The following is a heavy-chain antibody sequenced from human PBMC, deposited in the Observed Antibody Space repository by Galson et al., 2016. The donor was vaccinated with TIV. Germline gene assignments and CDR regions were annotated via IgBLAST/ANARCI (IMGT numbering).Heavy chain of an antibody. CDR2: ISDGGNA. J-gene: IGHJ6*02. V-gene: IGHV3-66*02. CDR3: ARDRVVDATYYYYYYGMDV. CDR1: GLSVSINY. Sequence: LRLSCAASGLSVSINYMTWIRQAPGKGLEWVSLISDGGNAYYAASVKGRFTISRDNSKNTLDLQMNSLRVEDTAVYYCARDRVVDATYYYYYYGMDVWGQGTAVTVSS. D-gene: IGHD2-15*01.